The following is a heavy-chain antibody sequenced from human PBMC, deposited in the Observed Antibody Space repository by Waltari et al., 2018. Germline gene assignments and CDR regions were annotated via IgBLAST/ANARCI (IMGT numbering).Heavy chain of an antibody. CDR2: IYPGDSDT. D-gene: IGHD3-22*01. CDR1: GYSFTSYW. V-gene: IGHV5-51*01. J-gene: IGHJ4*02. Sequence: EVQLVQSGAEVKKPGESLKISCKGSGYSFTSYWIGWVRQMPGKGLEWMGIIYPGDSDTRHSPSFQGQVTISADKSISTAYLQWSSLKASDTAMYYCARQNYYDSSGYYPDYWGQGTLVTVSS. CDR3: ARQNYYDSSGYYPDY.